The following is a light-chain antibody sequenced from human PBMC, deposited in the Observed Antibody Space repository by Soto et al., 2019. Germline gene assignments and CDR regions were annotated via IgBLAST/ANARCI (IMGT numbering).Light chain of an antibody. CDR3: QQYNNWPPSIT. CDR1: RSVSSN. CDR2: GAS. Sequence: EIVMTQSPATLSVSPGERATLSCRASRSVSSNLAWYQQKPGHAPRLLIYGASTRATGIPARFSGSGSGTEFTLTISSLQSEDFAVYYCQQYNNWPPSITFGQGTRLEIK. J-gene: IGKJ5*01. V-gene: IGKV3-15*01.